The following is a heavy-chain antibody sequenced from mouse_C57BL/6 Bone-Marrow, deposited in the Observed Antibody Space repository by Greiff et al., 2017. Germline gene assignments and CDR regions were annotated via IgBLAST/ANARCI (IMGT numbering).Heavy chain of an antibody. J-gene: IGHJ2*01. CDR3: ARGDLITAAVAPVYFDY. CDR1: GYTFTSYW. CDR2: IYPGRGSN. V-gene: IGHV1-55*01. D-gene: IGHD1-1*01. Sequence: VQLQQPGAELVKPGASVKMSCKASGYTFTSYWITWVKQRPGQGLEWIGDIYPGRGSNNYNEKFKSKATLTVDTSSSTAYMQLRSLTSESSAVYYCARGDLITAAVAPVYFDYWGRGTTRTVTA.